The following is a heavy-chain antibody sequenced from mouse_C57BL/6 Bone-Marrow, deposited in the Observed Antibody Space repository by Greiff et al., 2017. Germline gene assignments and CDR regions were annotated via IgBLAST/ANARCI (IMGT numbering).Heavy chain of an antibody. V-gene: IGHV5-4*03. Sequence: EVKLVESGGGLVKPGGSLKLSCAASGFTFSSYAMSWVRQTPEKRLEWVATISDGGSYTYYPDNVKGRFTISRDNAKNNLYLQMSHLKSEDTAMYYRAGGDYFDYWGQGTTLTVSS. CDR1: GFTFSSYA. CDR2: ISDGGSYT. J-gene: IGHJ2*01. CDR3: AGGDYFDY.